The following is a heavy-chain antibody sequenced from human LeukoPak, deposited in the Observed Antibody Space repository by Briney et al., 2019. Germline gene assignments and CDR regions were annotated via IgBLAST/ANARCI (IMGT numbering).Heavy chain of an antibody. CDR2: NSGGST. Sequence: PGGSLRLSCAASGFTFSSYEMNWVRQAPGKGLEWVSTNSGGSTYYADSVKGRFTLSRDDSKNTLYLQMNSLRAGDTAVYFCARVRLDRSERNLDAFENWGQGTMVTVSS. D-gene: IGHD1-14*01. CDR3: ARVRLDRSERNLDAFEN. CDR1: GFTFSSYE. V-gene: IGHV3-23*01. J-gene: IGHJ3*02.